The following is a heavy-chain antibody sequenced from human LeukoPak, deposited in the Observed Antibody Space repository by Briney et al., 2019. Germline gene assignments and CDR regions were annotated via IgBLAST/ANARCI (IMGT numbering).Heavy chain of an antibody. V-gene: IGHV1-18*04. CDR3: ARDGCSSTSCYGYGMDV. CDR1: GCTFTSYG. J-gene: IGHJ6*04. D-gene: IGHD2-2*01. Sequence: ASVKVSCKASGCTFTSYGISWVRQAPGQGLEWMGWISAYNGNTNYAQKLQGRVTMTTDTSTSTAYMELRSLRSDDTAVYYCARDGCSSTSCYGYGMDVWGKGTTVTVSS. CDR2: ISAYNGNT.